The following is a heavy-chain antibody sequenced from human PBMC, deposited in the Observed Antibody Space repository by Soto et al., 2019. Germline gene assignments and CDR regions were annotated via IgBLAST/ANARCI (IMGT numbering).Heavy chain of an antibody. J-gene: IGHJ4*02. Sequence: SETLSLTCAVSGGSISSGGYSWSWIRQPPGKGLEWIGYIYHSGSPYYNPSLKSRVTISVDRSKNQFSLKLSSVTAADTAVYYSARVPDYWGQGTLVTVSS. V-gene: IGHV4-30-2*01. CDR3: ARVPDY. CDR2: IYHSGSP. CDR1: GGSISSGGYS.